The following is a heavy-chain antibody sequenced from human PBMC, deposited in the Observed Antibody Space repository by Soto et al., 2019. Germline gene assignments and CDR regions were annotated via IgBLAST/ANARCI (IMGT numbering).Heavy chain of an antibody. V-gene: IGHV3-23*01. CDR1: GFTFSDHA. Sequence: EVQLLESGGGLVQPGGSLRLSYTASGFTFSDHAMTWVRQAPGKGLEWLSGISGGGSGAYYADSVKGRFTVSRANSNYTLFLQMDSLRVEDTAVYYCSIDLWWYTHWGQGTLVTVSS. D-gene: IGHD2-15*01. CDR3: SIDLWWYTH. CDR2: ISGGGSGA. J-gene: IGHJ4*02.